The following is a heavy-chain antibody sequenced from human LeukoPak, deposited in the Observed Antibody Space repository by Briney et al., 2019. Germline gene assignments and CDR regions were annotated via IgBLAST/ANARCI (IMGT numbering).Heavy chain of an antibody. CDR2: INHSGST. CDR3: ARGQFPQLRLNWFDP. Sequence: SETLSLTCAVYGGSFSGYYWSWIRQPPGKGLEWIGEINHSGSTNYNPSLKSRVTISVDTSKNQFSLKLSSVTAADTAVYYCARGQFPQLRLNWFDPWSQGTLVTVSS. J-gene: IGHJ5*02. D-gene: IGHD3-16*01. V-gene: IGHV4-34*01. CDR1: GGSFSGYY.